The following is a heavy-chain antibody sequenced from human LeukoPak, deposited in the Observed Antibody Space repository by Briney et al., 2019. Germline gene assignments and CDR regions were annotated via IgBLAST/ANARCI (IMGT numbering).Heavy chain of an antibody. CDR3: TTGWDIVVVPAAIFTHLDYYYHMDV. CDR2: IKSKTDGGTT. J-gene: IGHJ6*03. CDR1: GFTFSNAW. V-gene: IGHV3-15*01. Sequence: GGSLRLSCAASGFTFSNAWMSWVRQAPGKGREWVGRIKSKTDGGTTDYAAPVKGRFTISRDDSKNTLYLQMNSLKTEDTAVYYCTTGWDIVVVPAAIFTHLDYYYHMDVWGKGTTVTVSS. D-gene: IGHD2-2*02.